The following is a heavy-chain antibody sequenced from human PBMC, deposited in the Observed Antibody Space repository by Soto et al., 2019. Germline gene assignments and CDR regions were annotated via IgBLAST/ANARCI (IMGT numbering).Heavy chain of an antibody. V-gene: IGHV1-8*03. D-gene: IGHD6-13*01. CDR3: ARMASAGTLNWFDP. J-gene: IGHJ5*02. CDR2: MNPGSGKT. Sequence: QVQLVQSGAEVKEPGASVRVSCKASGYTFINFDISWVRQAAGQGLEWLGWMNPGSGKTGYASKLQGRGAITRDASTGTSHLELSSLTSDDTAVYYCARMASAGTLNWFDPWGQGTLVTVSS. CDR1: GYTFINFD.